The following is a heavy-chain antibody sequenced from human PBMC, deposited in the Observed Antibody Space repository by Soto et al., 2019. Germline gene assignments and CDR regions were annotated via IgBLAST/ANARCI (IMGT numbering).Heavy chain of an antibody. V-gene: IGHV1-2*02. J-gene: IGHJ3*02. Sequence: GASVKVSCKASGYTFTGYYMHWVRRAPGQGLEWMGWINPNSGGISYAQKFQGRVTMTRDTSISTAYMELSRLRSDDTAVYYCAVSSSSGYYYVPFDIWGQGTMVTVSS. CDR2: INPNSGGI. CDR3: AVSSSSGYYYVPFDI. D-gene: IGHD3-22*01. CDR1: GYTFTGYY.